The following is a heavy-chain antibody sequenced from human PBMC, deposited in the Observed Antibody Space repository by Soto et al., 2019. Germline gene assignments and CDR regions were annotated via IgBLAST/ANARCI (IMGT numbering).Heavy chain of an antibody. CDR1: VVTFRGYA. V-gene: IGHV3-30*14. CDR3: ASAYQWTDYFEE. CDR2: ISDDGSKT. Sequence: PGGSLRLSCAGSVVTFRGYAVHLVRQTPGKGLECVTVISDDGSKTYYADSVKGRFSVSRDDSTNRVFLQISSLRSQDTAVYHYASAYQWTDYFEECGPGTPVTVS. J-gene: IGHJ1*01. D-gene: IGHD3-16*01.